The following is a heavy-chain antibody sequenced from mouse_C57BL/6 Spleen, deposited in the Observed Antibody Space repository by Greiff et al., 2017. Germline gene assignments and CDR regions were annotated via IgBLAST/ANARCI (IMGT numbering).Heavy chain of an antibody. J-gene: IGHJ4*01. V-gene: IGHV1-20*01. CDR2: INPYNGDT. CDR1: GYSFTGYF. Sequence: VQLQQSGPELVKPGDSVKISCKASGYSFTGYFMNWVMQSHGKSLEWIGRINPYNGDTFYNQKFKGKATLTVDKSSSTAHMELRSLTSEDSAVYYCARWGNYEDYYAMDYWGQGTSVTVSS. D-gene: IGHD1-1*01. CDR3: ARWGNYEDYYAMDY.